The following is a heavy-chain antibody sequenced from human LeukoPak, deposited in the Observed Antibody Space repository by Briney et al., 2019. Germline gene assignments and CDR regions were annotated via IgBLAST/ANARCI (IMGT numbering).Heavy chain of an antibody. CDR1: GFTFSSYA. CDR3: AKPRTPDYYDSSGHFDY. CDR2: ISGSGGST. J-gene: IGHJ4*02. Sequence: GGSLRLSCAASGFTFSSYAMSWVRQAPGKGLEWVSAISGSGGSTYYADSVKGRFTISRDNYKNTLYLQMNSLRAEDTAVYYCAKPRTPDYYDSSGHFDYWGQGTLVTVSS. V-gene: IGHV3-23*01. D-gene: IGHD3-22*01.